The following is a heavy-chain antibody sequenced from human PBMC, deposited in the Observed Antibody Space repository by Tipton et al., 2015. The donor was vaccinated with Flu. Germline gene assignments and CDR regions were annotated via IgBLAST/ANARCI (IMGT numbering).Heavy chain of an antibody. CDR1: GGSISSSSYY. V-gene: IGHV4-39*07. J-gene: IGHJ6*02. CDR2: IYYSGTT. Sequence: PGLVKPSETLSLTCTVSGGSISSSSYYWGWIRQPPGKGLEWIGSIYYSGTTNYNPSLKSRVTISTDASKNQFSLRLNSVTAADTAVYYCARAPIWSGYVTYAMDVWGQGTTVTVS. D-gene: IGHD3-3*01. CDR3: ARAPIWSGYVTYAMDV.